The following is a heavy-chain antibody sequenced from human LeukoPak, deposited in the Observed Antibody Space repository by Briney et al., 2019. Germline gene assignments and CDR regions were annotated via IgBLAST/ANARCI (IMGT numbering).Heavy chain of an antibody. Sequence: GGSLRLSCAASGFTFSSYWMHWVRHAPGKGLVWVSRINSDGSSTSYADSAKGRFTISRDNAKNTLYLQMNSLRAEDTAVYYCASLPYYYDSITVGYYGMDVWGQGTTVTVSS. CDR1: GFTFSSYW. V-gene: IGHV3-74*01. J-gene: IGHJ6*02. CDR3: ASLPYYYDSITVGYYGMDV. CDR2: INSDGSST. D-gene: IGHD3-22*01.